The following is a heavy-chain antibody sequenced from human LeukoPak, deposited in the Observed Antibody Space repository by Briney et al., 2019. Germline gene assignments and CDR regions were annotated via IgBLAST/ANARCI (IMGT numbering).Heavy chain of an antibody. J-gene: IGHJ6*02. CDR1: GFTFSSYA. D-gene: IGHD6-13*01. V-gene: IGHV3-30-3*01. CDR2: ISYDGSNK. Sequence: GGSLRLSCAASGFTFSSYAMHWVRQAPGKGLEWVAVISYDGSNKYYADSVKGRFTISRDNSKNTLYLQMNSLRAEDTAVYYCARGSSSWCYYYYGMDVWGQGTTVTVSS. CDR3: ARGSSSWCYYYYGMDV.